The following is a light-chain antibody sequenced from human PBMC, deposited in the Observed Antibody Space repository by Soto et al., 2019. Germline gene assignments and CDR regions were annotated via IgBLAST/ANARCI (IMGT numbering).Light chain of an antibody. CDR1: QDIRPE. CDR2: ATS. Sequence: AIQMTQSPSSLSASVGDRATITCRASQDIRPELGWYQQKPGNAPKLLIYATSILQSGVPSRFSGIGSGTDFTLTISRLQPEDFATYYCLQYYSYPRTFGQGTKVEIK. V-gene: IGKV1-6*01. J-gene: IGKJ1*01. CDR3: LQYYSYPRT.